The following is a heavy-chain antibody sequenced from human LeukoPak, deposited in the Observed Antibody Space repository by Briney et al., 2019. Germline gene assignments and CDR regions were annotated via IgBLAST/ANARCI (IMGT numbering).Heavy chain of an antibody. Sequence: ASVKVSCKASGYTFTGYYIHWVRQAPGQGLEWMGWISAYNGNTNYAQKLQGRVTMTTDTSTSTAYMELRSLRSDDTAVYYCARDYCSSTSCYLNFDYWGQGTLVTVSS. CDR2: ISAYNGNT. CDR3: ARDYCSSTSCYLNFDY. CDR1: GYTFTGYY. J-gene: IGHJ4*02. D-gene: IGHD2-2*01. V-gene: IGHV1-18*04.